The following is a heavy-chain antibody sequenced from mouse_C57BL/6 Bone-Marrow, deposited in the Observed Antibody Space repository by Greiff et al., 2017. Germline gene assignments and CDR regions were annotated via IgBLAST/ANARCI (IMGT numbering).Heavy chain of an antibody. CDR3: ARTAYYSNYDAMDY. Sequence: QVQLKQPGAELVMPGASVKLSCKASGYTFTSYWMHWVKQRPGQGLEWIGEIDPSDSYNNYNQKFKCKSTLTVDKSSSTAYMQLRSLTSEDSAVYYCARTAYYSNYDAMDYWGQGTSVTVSS. V-gene: IGHV1-69*01. D-gene: IGHD2-5*01. CDR1: GYTFTSYW. J-gene: IGHJ4*01. CDR2: IDPSDSYN.